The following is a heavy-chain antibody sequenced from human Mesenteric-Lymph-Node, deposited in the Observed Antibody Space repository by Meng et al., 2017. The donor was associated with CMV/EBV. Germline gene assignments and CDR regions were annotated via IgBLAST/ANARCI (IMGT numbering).Heavy chain of an antibody. V-gene: IGHV1-18*01. Sequence: ASVKVSCKASGYTFSTYGITWVRQPPAHGLEWMGWVNPYKGSTNYAQNFQGRVTVTTDASTSTAYMELRSLRSDDTAVYYCARPILPVYYDNSGYFFVLDYWGQGTLVTVSS. D-gene: IGHD3-22*01. J-gene: IGHJ4*02. CDR3: ARPILPVYYDNSGYFFVLDY. CDR1: GYTFSTYG. CDR2: VNPYKGST.